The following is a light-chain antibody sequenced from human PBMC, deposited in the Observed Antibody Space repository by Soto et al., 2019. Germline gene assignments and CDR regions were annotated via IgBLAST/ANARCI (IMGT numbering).Light chain of an antibody. CDR1: RSDVGGYNY. V-gene: IGLV2-8*01. J-gene: IGLJ2*01. CDR3: TSYAGSNHLV. Sequence: QSVLTQPPSASGSPGQSVTISCTGTRSDVGGYNYVSWYQQHPGKAPKLMIYEVSKRPSGVPDRFSGSKSGNTASLTVSGLQAEDEADYYCTSYAGSNHLVFGGGTKLTVL. CDR2: EVS.